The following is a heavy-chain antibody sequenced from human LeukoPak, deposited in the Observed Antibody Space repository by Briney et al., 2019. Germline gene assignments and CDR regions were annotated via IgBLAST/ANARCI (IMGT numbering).Heavy chain of an antibody. CDR3: ARSTDSSSSVDY. CDR1: GGSFSGYY. J-gene: IGHJ4*02. D-gene: IGHD6-6*01. V-gene: IGHV4-34*01. Sequence: SETLSLTCTVSGGSFSGYYWSWIRQPPGKGLEWIGEINHSGSTNYNPSLRSRVTISVDTSKNQFSLKLSSVTAADTAVYYCARSTDSSSSVDYWGQGTLVTVSS. CDR2: INHSGST.